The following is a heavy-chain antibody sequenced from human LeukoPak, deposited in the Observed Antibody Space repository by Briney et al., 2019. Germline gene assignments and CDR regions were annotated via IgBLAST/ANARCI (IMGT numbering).Heavy chain of an antibody. CDR2: ISSISSTI. CDR3: ARDLVVVAASPLFDYYYYGMDV. Sequence: PGGSLRLSCTASGFNFSHYTMNWVRQAPGKGLEWVSYISSISSTIYYADSVKGRFTISRDNAKNSLYLQMNSLRDEDTAVYYCARDLVVVAASPLFDYYYYGMDVWGQGTTVTVSS. V-gene: IGHV3-48*02. D-gene: IGHD2-15*01. J-gene: IGHJ6*02. CDR1: GFNFSHYT.